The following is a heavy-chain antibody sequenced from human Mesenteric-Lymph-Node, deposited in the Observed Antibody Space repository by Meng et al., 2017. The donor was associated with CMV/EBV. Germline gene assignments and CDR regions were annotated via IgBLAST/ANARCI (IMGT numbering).Heavy chain of an antibody. CDR3: ASTVCDVPFDY. J-gene: IGHJ4*02. D-gene: IGHD4-17*01. V-gene: IGHV1-2*06. Sequence: QVQLVQSGAGVKKPRAAVTVSCKASGYTFTGYNMHWVRQAPGHGLEWRGRINPSSGGTKYAERFQGKGTTTRDMSMSRAYREVSRLRSDDRAVHYSASTVCDVPFDYWGKGILVTVSS. CDR1: GYTFTGYN. CDR2: INPSSGGT.